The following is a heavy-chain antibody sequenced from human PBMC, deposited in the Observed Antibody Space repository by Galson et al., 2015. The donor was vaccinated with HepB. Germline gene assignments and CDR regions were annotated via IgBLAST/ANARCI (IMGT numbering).Heavy chain of an antibody. CDR1: GGSISSSNW. J-gene: IGHJ4*02. Sequence: SETLSLTCAVSGGSISSSNWWSWVRQPPGKGLEWIGEIYHSGSTNYNPSLKSRVTISVDKSKNQFSLKLSSVTAADTAVYYCARVTDIVVVVAALLGGYFDYWGQGTLVTVSS. V-gene: IGHV4-4*02. CDR2: IYHSGST. CDR3: ARVTDIVVVVAALLGGYFDY. D-gene: IGHD2-15*01.